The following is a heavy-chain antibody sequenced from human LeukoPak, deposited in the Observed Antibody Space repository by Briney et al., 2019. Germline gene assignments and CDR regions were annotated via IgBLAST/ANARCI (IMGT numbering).Heavy chain of an antibody. J-gene: IGHJ6*03. Sequence: PGGSLRLSCVASGFTFSSNGMHWVRQPPGKGLEWVSNIGTSSTTIYYADSVKGRFTISRDNAKNSLYLQMNSLRADDTAVYYCARFAAGGSYYYYMDVWGKGTTVTVSS. CDR2: IGTSSTTI. V-gene: IGHV3-48*01. CDR3: ARFAAGGSYYYYMDV. D-gene: IGHD6-25*01. CDR1: GFTFSSNG.